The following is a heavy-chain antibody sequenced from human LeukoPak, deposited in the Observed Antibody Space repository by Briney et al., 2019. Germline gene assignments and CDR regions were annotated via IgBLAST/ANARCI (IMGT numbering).Heavy chain of an antibody. CDR1: GFTFSDYY. CDR3: ARASSRGYSYDQDY. D-gene: IGHD5-18*01. CDR2: ISSSSSHT. J-gene: IGHJ4*02. Sequence: PGGSLRLSCAASGFTFSDYYMSWVRQAPGKGLEWVSYISSSSSHTNYADSVKGRFTISRDNAKNSLYLQMNSLRAEDTAVYYCARASSRGYSYDQDYWGQGTLVTVSS. V-gene: IGHV3-11*05.